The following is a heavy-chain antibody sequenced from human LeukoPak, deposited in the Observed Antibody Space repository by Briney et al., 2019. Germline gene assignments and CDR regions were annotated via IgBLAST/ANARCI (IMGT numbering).Heavy chain of an antibody. Sequence: GASVKVSCKASGGTFSSYAISWVRQAPGQGLEWMGRIIPILGIASYAQRFQGRVTITADKSTSTAYMELSSLRSEDTVVYYCARDQDYYGSAPDYWGQGTLVTVSS. CDR2: IIPILGIA. CDR3: ARDQDYYGSAPDY. CDR1: GGTFSSYA. J-gene: IGHJ4*02. V-gene: IGHV1-69*04. D-gene: IGHD3-10*01.